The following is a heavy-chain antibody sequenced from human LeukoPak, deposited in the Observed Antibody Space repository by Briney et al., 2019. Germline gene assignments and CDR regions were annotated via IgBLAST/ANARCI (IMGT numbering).Heavy chain of an antibody. V-gene: IGHV3-21*01. CDR2: ISSSSYI. CDR1: GFTFSSYS. J-gene: IGHJ4*02. Sequence: PGGSLRLSCAASGFTFSSYSMNWVRQAPGKGLEWVSSISSSSYIYYADSVKGRFTISRDNAKNSLYLQMNSLRAEDTAVYYCASRGYSSGWDEYWGQGTLVTVSS. CDR3: ASRGYSSGWDEY. D-gene: IGHD6-19*01.